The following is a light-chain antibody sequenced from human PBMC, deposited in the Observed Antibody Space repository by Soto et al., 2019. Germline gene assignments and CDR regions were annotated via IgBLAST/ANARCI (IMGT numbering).Light chain of an antibody. Sequence: MTQSPATLSVSPGERATLSCRASQSINNYLHWFQQKPGKAPKLLIYAASTLQGGVPSRFSGSGSGTDFTLTISSLHPEDFAAYFCQQSYNTPRTFGQGTKVDIK. CDR1: QSINNY. V-gene: IGKV1-39*01. CDR2: AAS. CDR3: QQSYNTPRT. J-gene: IGKJ1*01.